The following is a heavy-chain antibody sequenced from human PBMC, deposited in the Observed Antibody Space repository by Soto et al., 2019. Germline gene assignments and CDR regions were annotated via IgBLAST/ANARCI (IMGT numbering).Heavy chain of an antibody. V-gene: IGHV4-31*03. D-gene: IGHD5-18*01. CDR1: GGSIGSAAYS. CDR2: ISHSGST. CDR3: AREYTYGSNFFDC. Sequence: PSGTLSLTCTVSGGSIGSAAYSWSWIRQHPGEGLEWIGYISHSGSTYYNPSLKSRVIISVDTSKNQFSLSLTSVTAADTAVYYCAREYTYGSNFFDCWGQGALVTVSS. J-gene: IGHJ4*02.